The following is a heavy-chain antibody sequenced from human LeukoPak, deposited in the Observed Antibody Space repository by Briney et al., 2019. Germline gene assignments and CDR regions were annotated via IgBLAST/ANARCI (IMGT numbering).Heavy chain of an antibody. CDR3: AKVYTPYYDILTGYYMGAFDI. J-gene: IGHJ3*02. D-gene: IGHD3-9*01. CDR2: IYSGGST. V-gene: IGHV3-53*01. Sequence: GGSLRLSCAASGFTVSSNYMSWVRQAPGKGLEWVSVIYSGGSTYYADSVKGRFTISRDNSKNTLYLQMNSLRAEDTAVYYCAKVYTPYYDILTGYYMGAFDIWGQGTMVTVSS. CDR1: GFTVSSNY.